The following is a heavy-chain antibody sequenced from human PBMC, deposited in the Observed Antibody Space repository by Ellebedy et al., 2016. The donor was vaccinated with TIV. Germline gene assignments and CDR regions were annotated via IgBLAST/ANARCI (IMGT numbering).Heavy chain of an antibody. CDR1: GGSISSYY. J-gene: IGHJ4*02. V-gene: IGHV4-59*08. Sequence: MPSETLSLTCTVSGGSISSYYWSWIRQPPGKGLEWFGYISYSGSTNYNPSLKSRVTISVDPSKTRFSLTLTSVTAADTAVYYCARGGLYDAKGDYWGQGTLVTVSS. D-gene: IGHD5/OR15-5a*01. CDR2: ISYSGST. CDR3: ARGGLYDAKGDY.